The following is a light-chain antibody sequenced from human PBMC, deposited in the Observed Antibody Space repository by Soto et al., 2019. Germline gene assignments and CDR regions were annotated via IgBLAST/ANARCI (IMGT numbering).Light chain of an antibody. J-gene: IGLJ3*02. CDR3: SSYAGSYILAV. V-gene: IGLV2-8*01. Sequence: QSVLTQPPSASGSPGQSVTISCTGTSTDVGGYNYVSWYQQHPGKAPKLMIYEVIKRPSGVPDRFSGSKSGNTASLTVSGLQAEDEADYYCSSYAGSYILAVFGGGTTLTVL. CDR2: EVI. CDR1: STDVGGYNY.